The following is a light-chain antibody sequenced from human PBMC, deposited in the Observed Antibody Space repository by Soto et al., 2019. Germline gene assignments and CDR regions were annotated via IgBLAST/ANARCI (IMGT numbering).Light chain of an antibody. J-gene: IGKJ1*01. CDR2: AAS. CDR1: QSISSY. CDR3: QQSDSTRQ. Sequence: DIQMTQSPSSLSASVGDRVTITCRASQSISSYLNWYQQKPGQAPKLLVYAASSLQRGVPSRISGSGSGTDLTLSTCRRQNEDFATYYCQQSDSTRQVVQGTKVDI. V-gene: IGKV1-39*01.